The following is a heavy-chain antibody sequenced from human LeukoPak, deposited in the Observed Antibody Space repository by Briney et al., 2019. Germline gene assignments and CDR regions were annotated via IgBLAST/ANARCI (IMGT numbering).Heavy chain of an antibody. V-gene: IGHV4-34*01. D-gene: IGHD2-2*01. CDR3: ARDYGTTSCYDY. J-gene: IGHJ4*02. CDR1: GGSFSGYY. Sequence: PSETLSLTCAVYGGSFSGYYWSWIRQPPGKGLEWIGEINHSGSTNYNPSLKSRVTISVDTSKSQFSLKLSSVTAADTAVYYCARDYGTTSCYDYWGQGTLVTVSS. CDR2: INHSGST.